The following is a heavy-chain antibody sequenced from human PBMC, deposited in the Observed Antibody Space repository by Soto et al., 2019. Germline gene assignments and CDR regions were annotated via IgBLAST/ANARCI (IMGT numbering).Heavy chain of an antibody. V-gene: IGHV3-23*01. CDR2: IIDSGAST. J-gene: IGHJ6*02. Sequence: SLRLSCAASGFTFGSCAMGWVRQAPGKGLEWVSDIIDSGASTYYADSVQGRFTISRDNSKSTLYLQMNSLRAEDTALYYCAKGRSYYYYYGVDVWGQGTTVTVSS. CDR3: AKGRSYYYYYGVDV. CDR1: GFTFGSCA.